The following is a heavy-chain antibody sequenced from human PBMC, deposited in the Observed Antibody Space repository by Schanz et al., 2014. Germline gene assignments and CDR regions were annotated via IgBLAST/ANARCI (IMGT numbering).Heavy chain of an antibody. J-gene: IGHJ4*02. D-gene: IGHD3-3*01. CDR1: GASISSTTYY. Sequence: QLQLQESGPGLVKPSETLSLTCSVSGASISSTTYYWGWVRQPPGKGLEWIGNIYYSGNTYYNPPLESRLTVYIDASRNQFPRTLTSVTAADTAVYYCARHHDFWSGPDGRYLDLWGQGTLVTVSS. CDR2: IYYSGNT. V-gene: IGHV4-39*01. CDR3: ARHHDFWSGPDGRYLDL.